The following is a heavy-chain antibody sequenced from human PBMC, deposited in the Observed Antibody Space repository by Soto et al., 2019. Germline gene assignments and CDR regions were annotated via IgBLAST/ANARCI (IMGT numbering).Heavy chain of an antibody. CDR1: GGSVSIGSHY. D-gene: IGHD1-1*01. CDR3: ARDQSDDLNSFDAFDL. J-gene: IGHJ3*01. CDR2: IYHSGST. Sequence: QVQLQESGPGLVKPSETLSLTCTVSGGSVSIGSHYWSWVRQPPGKGLEWIAYIYHSGSTEYNPSLQSRVIISVDMSRTQFPLRLASVNAADTAVYYCARDQSDDLNSFDAFDLWGQGTMVTVSS. V-gene: IGHV4-61*01.